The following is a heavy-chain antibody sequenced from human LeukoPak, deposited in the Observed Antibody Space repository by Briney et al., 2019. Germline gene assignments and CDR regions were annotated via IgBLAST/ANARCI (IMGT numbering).Heavy chain of an antibody. Sequence: ASETLSLTCAVYGGSFSGYYWSWIRQPPGKGLEWIGEINHSGSTNYNPSLKSRVTISVDTSKNQFSLKLSSVTAADTAVYYCARGRRGDYYYYMDVWGKGTTVTVSS. J-gene: IGHJ6*03. D-gene: IGHD3-16*01. V-gene: IGHV4-34*01. CDR1: GGSFSGYY. CDR2: INHSGST. CDR3: ARGRRGDYYYYMDV.